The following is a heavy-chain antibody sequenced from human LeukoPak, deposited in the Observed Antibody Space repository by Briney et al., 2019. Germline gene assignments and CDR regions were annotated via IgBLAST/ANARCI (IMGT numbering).Heavy chain of an antibody. Sequence: GGSLRLSCAASGFTFGSSWMTWVRQAPGKGLEWVSAISGSGGSTYYADSVKGRFTISRDNSKNTLYLQMNSLRAEDTAVYYCAKDLGDRYYYDSSGYYWGQGTLVTVSS. V-gene: IGHV3-23*01. CDR3: AKDLGDRYYYDSSGYY. CDR1: GFTFGSSW. CDR2: ISGSGGST. D-gene: IGHD3-22*01. J-gene: IGHJ4*02.